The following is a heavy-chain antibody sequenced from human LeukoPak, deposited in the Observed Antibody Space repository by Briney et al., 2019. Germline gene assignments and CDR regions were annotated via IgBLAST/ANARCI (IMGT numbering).Heavy chain of an antibody. CDR1: GYTLTELS. V-gene: IGHV1-24*01. D-gene: IGHD3-3*01. CDR2: FDPEDGET. J-gene: IGHJ4*02. CDR3: ARVFVSDSLDY. Sequence: ASVKVSCKVSGYTLTELSMHWVRQAPGKGLEWMGGFDPEDGETIYAQKFQGRVTMTRDTSISTAYMELSRLRSDDTAVYYCARVFVSDSLDYWGQGTLVTVSS.